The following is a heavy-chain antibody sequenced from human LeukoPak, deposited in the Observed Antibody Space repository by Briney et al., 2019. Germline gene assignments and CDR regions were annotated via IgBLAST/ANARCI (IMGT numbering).Heavy chain of an antibody. CDR1: GFTFDDYA. CDR3: AKSEAVAYGDYGTVYYYYYGMDV. CDR2: ISCNRGSI. D-gene: IGHD4-17*01. V-gene: IGHV3-9*01. J-gene: IGHJ6*02. Sequence: PGGSLRLSCAASGFTFDDYAMHWVRQAPGKGLEWVSGISCNRGSIGYADSVKGRFTNSRDNAKDSLYLQMNSLRAEDTALYYCAKSEAVAYGDYGTVYYYYYGMDVWGQGTTVTVSS.